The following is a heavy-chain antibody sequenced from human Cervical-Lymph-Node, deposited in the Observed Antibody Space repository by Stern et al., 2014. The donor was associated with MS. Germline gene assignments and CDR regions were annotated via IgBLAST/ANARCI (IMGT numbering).Heavy chain of an antibody. D-gene: IGHD1-26*01. V-gene: IGHV4-31*03. CDR2: IYYSGGT. CDR3: ASRWSGTYYGQNWFDP. J-gene: IGHJ5*02. CDR1: GGSISSGGHY. Sequence: QMQLVQSGPGLVKPSQTLSLTCTVSGGSISSGGHYWSWIRQPPGKGLEWIGYIYYSGGTFYNPSLKSRVSISLDTSKNQFSLKLSSVTAADTAVYYCASRWSGTYYGQNWFDPWGQGTLVTVSS.